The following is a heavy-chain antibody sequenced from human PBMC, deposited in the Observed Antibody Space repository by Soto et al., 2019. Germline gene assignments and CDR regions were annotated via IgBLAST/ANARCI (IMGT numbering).Heavy chain of an antibody. J-gene: IGHJ4*02. V-gene: IGHV4-34*01. CDR3: ARTTPYNYYGSGSYYKGFDY. D-gene: IGHD3-10*01. Sequence: QVQLQQWGAGLLKPSETLSLTCAVYGGSFSGYYWSWIRQHPGKGLEWIGEINHSVSTNYNPSLKSRVTISVDTSKNQFSLKLSSVTAADTAVYYCARTTPYNYYGSGSYYKGFDYWGQGTLVTVSS. CDR2: INHSVST. CDR1: GGSFSGYY.